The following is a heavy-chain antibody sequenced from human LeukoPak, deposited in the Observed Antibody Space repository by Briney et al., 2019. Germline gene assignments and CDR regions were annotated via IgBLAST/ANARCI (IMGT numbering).Heavy chain of an antibody. CDR1: GGSISSYY. J-gene: IGHJ5*02. Sequence: SETLSLTCTVSGGSISSYYWSWIRQPAGKGLEWIGRIYTSRSTNYNPSLKSRVTISVDTSKNQFSLKLSSVTAADTAVYYCARRISIAARPADWFDPWGQGTLVTVSS. D-gene: IGHD6-6*01. CDR2: IYTSRST. CDR3: ARRISIAARPADWFDP. V-gene: IGHV4-4*07.